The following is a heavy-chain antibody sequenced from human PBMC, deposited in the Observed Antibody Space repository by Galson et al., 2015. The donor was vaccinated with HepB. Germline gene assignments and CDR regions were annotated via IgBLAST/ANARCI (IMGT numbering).Heavy chain of an antibody. V-gene: IGHV4-39*01. CDR1: GGSISSSSYY. CDR3: ARAKGWFDP. Sequence: SETLSLTCTVSGGSISSSSYYWGWIRQPPGKGLEWIGSIYYSGSTYYNPSLKSRVTISVDTSKNQFSLKLSSVTAADTAVYYCARAKGWFDPWGQGTLVTVSS. CDR2: IYYSGST. J-gene: IGHJ5*02.